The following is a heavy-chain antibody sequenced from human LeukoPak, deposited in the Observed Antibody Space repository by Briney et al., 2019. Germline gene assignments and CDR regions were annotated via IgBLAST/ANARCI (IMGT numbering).Heavy chain of an antibody. CDR3: AKKRITAVGVPYFDY. Sequence: PSETLSLTCTVSGGSINNYHWSWVRQAPGKGLEWVSAISIGGGSTYYADSVRGRFTISRDNSKNTLYLQMNSLRVEDTALYYCAKKRITAVGVPYFDYWGQGTLVTVSS. CDR2: ISIGGGST. J-gene: IGHJ4*02. V-gene: IGHV3-23*01. CDR1: GGSINNYH. D-gene: IGHD1-26*01.